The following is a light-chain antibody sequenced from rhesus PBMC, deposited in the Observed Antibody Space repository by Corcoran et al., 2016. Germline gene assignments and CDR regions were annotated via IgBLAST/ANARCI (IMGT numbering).Light chain of an antibody. CDR2: KTS. CDR1: QSISNW. CDR3: QQYSSFPLG. J-gene: IGKJ4*01. Sequence: DIQMTQSPPSLSASVGDTVTITCRASQSISNWLAWYQQKPGKAQKLLIYKTSTLHSGVPSRFSGSGAGTDCTLTSSSLQSEDCATYYCQQYSSFPLGFGGGTKVEIK. V-gene: IGKV1-22*01.